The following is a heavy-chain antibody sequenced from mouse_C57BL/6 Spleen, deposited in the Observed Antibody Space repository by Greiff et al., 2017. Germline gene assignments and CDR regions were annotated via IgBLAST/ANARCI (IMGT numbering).Heavy chain of an antibody. J-gene: IGHJ2*01. CDR3: ARDLEGYYVDY. CDR2: INYDGSST. V-gene: IGHV5-16*01. CDR1: GFTFSDYY. Sequence: EVQRVESEGGLVQPGSSMKLSCTASGFTFSDYYMAWVRQVPEKGLEWVANINYDGSSTYYLDSLKSRFIISRDNAKTILYLQMSSLKSEDTATYYCARDLEGYYVDYWGQGTTLTVSS.